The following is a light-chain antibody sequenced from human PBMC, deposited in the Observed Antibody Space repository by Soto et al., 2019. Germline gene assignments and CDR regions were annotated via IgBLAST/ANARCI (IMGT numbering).Light chain of an antibody. CDR3: SSYTTSSTV. CDR1: SSDGADYKD. CDR2: EVT. J-gene: IGLJ1*01. V-gene: IGLV2-14*01. Sequence: QSVLTQPASVSGSPGQSITISCTGTSSDGADYKDVSWYQHHPGKAPKLMIYEVTYRPSGVSNRFSGSKSGTTASLTISGLQAEDEAEYYCSSYTTSSTVFGTGTKLTVL.